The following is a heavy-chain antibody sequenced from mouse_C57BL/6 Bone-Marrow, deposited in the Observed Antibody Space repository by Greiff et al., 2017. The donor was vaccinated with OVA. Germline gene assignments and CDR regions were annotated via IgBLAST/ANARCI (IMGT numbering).Heavy chain of an antibody. Sequence: QVHVKQPGAELVKPGASVKLSCKASGYTFTSYWMHWVKQRPGRGLEWIGRIDPNSGGTKYNEKFKSKATLTVDKPSSTAYMQLSSLTSEDSAVYYCARQYSNYPYYFDYWGQGTTLTVSS. CDR1: GYTFTSYW. V-gene: IGHV1-72*01. CDR2: IDPNSGGT. CDR3: ARQYSNYPYYFDY. D-gene: IGHD2-5*01. J-gene: IGHJ2*01.